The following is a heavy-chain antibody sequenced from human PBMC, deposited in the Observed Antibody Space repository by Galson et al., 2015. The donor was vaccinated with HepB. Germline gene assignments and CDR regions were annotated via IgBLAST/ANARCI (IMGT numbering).Heavy chain of an antibody. D-gene: IGHD1-26*01. CDR3: ARGWELDY. Sequence: SVKVSCKASGYTFTTYGITWVRQAPGQGLEWMGWISTYNVNTNYAQKLQGRVTMTTDTSTSTAYMELRSLSSDDTAVYYCARGWELDYWGQGTLVTVSS. CDR1: GYTFTTYG. V-gene: IGHV1-18*01. J-gene: IGHJ4*02. CDR2: ISTYNVNT.